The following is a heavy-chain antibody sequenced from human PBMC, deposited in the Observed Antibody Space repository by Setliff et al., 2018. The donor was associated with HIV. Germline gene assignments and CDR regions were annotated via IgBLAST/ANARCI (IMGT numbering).Heavy chain of an antibody. CDR3: VRGVQSPPHYSYYYMDV. D-gene: IGHD3-3*01. CDR2: IIPILGVA. CDR1: RSTFNSHT. V-gene: IGHV1-69*02. Sequence: SVKVSCKASRSTFNSHTINWVRQAPGQGLDWMGRIIPILGVANYAHRFQGKVTITADKSTSTAYMELTSPRFDDTAMYYCVRGVQSPPHYSYYYMDVWGEGTMVTVSS. J-gene: IGHJ6*03.